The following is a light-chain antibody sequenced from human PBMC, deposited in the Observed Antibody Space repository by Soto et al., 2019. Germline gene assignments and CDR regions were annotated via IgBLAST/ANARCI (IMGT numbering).Light chain of an antibody. CDR1: RTISSW. J-gene: IGKJ1*01. V-gene: IGKV1-5*03. CDR3: QHYDSYSEA. CDR2: KAS. Sequence: EIHISRWPSTLSGSAGDRLTITCRASRTISSWLAWYQQKPGKXPKXXIYKASTLKSGVPSRFSGSGSGTELTITISSLQPDDCETYDCQHYDSYSEAFGQGTKVDIK.